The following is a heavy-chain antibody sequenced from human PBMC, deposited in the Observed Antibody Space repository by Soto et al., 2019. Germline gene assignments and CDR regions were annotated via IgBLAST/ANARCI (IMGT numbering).Heavy chain of an antibody. J-gene: IGHJ3*02. Sequence: ASVKVSCKASGGTFSSYGFSWVRQAPGQGLEWMGWISAYNGNTNYAQKFQGRVTMTTETSTSTAYMELRSLRSDDTAVYYCARGNRIEAFDIWGQGTMVTVSS. D-gene: IGHD2-15*01. V-gene: IGHV1-18*01. CDR1: GGTFSSYG. CDR3: ARGNRIEAFDI. CDR2: ISAYNGNT.